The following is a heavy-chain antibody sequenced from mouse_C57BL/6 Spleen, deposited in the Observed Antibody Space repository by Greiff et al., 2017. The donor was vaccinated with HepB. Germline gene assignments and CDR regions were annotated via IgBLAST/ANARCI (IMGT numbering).Heavy chain of an antibody. CDR1: GYAFSSSW. CDR3: ARWALYDGYYDYAMDY. CDR2: IYPGDGDT. D-gene: IGHD2-3*01. Sequence: VQLQQSGPELVKPGASVKISCKASGYAFSSSWMNWVKQRPGKGLEWIGRIYPGDGDTNYNGKFKGKATLTADKSSSTAYMQLSSLTSEDSAVYFCARWALYDGYYDYAMDYWGQGTSVTVSS. J-gene: IGHJ4*01. V-gene: IGHV1-82*01.